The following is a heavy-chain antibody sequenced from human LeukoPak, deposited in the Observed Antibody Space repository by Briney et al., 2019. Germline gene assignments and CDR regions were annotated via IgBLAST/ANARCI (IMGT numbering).Heavy chain of an antibody. CDR2: IYYSGST. CDR1: GGSISSYY. CDR3: ARVDGRYYYGSGSYSLALDAFDI. Sequence: SETLSLTCTVSGGSISSYYWSWIRQPPGKGLEWIGDIYYSGSTNYNPSLKSRVTMSIDTSKNQFSLKLSSVTAADTAVYYCARVDGRYYYGSGSYSLALDAFDIWGQGTMVTVSS. D-gene: IGHD3-10*01. V-gene: IGHV4-59*01. J-gene: IGHJ3*02.